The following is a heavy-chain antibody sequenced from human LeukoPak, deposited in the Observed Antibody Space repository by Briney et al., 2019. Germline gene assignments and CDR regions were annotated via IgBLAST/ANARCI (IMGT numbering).Heavy chain of an antibody. Sequence: GGSLRLSCAASGFTFSSYGMHCVRQAPGKGLEWVAFIRYDGSNKYYADSVKGRFTISRDNSKNTLYLQMNSLRAEDTAVYYCAKDNARWFGEFEYPRYFDLWGRGTLVTVSS. CDR3: AKDNARWFGEFEYPRYFDL. V-gene: IGHV3-30*02. CDR1: GFTFSSYG. D-gene: IGHD3-10*01. J-gene: IGHJ2*01. CDR2: IRYDGSNK.